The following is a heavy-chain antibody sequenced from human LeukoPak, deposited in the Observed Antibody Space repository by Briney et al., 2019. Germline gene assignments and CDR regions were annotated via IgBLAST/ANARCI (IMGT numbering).Heavy chain of an antibody. CDR1: GYTFTSYA. CDR2: IIPIFGTA. J-gene: IGHJ4*02. V-gene: IGHV1-69*13. Sequence: SVKVSCKASGYTFTSYAISWVRQAPGQGLEWMGGIIPIFGTANYAQKFQGRVTITADESTSTAYMELSSLRSEDTAVYYCARGLGYCSSTSCYRFDYWGQGTLVTVSS. CDR3: ARGLGYCSSTSCYRFDY. D-gene: IGHD2-2*01.